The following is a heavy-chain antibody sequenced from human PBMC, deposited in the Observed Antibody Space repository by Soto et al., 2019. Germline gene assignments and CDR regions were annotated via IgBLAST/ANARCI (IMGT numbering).Heavy chain of an antibody. Sequence: QVQLQESGPGLVKPSETLSLTCTVSGGSIRNFYWSWIRQPPGKGLECLGYAYYSVTTNYNPSLKGRVTISLDTSKNHFSLKLSSVTAADTAVYYCARGVAPAGFDYWGQGTLVTVSS. V-gene: IGHV4-59*01. CDR1: GGSIRNFY. CDR2: AYYSVTT. D-gene: IGHD2-2*01. CDR3: ARGVAPAGFDY. J-gene: IGHJ4*02.